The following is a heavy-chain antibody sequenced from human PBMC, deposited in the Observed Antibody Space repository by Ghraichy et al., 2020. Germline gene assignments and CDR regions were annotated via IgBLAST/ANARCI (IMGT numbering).Heavy chain of an antibody. D-gene: IGHD3-10*01. CDR3: ARDSGRNVLLWFGELFSGAFHI. CDR1: GASMSSGDYY. CDR2: IYYSGST. V-gene: IGHV4-30-4*01. J-gene: IGHJ3*02. Sequence: SETLSLTCTVSGASMSSGDYYWSWIRQPPGKGLEWIGYIYYSGSTYYNPSLKSRATISVDTSKNQFSLKLSSVTAADTAVYYCARDSGRNVLLWFGELFSGAFHIWGQGTMVTVSS.